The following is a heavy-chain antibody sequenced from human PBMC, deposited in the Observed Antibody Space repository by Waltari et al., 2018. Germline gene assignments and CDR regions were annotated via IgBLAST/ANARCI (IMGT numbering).Heavy chain of an antibody. CDR3: ALPDYYDSSGPTGAFDI. J-gene: IGHJ3*02. D-gene: IGHD3-22*01. Sequence: QVQLVQSGAEVKKPGASVKVSCKASGYTFTSYDINWVRQATGQGLEWMGWMNPNRCNTGYAQKFQGRVTITRNTSISTAYMELSSLRSEDTAVYYCALPDYYDSSGPTGAFDIWGQGTMVTVSS. CDR2: MNPNRCNT. CDR1: GYTFTSYD. V-gene: IGHV1-8*03.